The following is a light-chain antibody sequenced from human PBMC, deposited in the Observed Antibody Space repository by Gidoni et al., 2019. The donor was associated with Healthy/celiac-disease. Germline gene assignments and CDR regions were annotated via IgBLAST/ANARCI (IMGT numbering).Light chain of an antibody. CDR2: SNN. CDR3: AAWDDSLNGHV. V-gene: IGLV1-44*01. J-gene: IGLJ1*01. CDR1: SSNIGSNT. Sequence: QSVLTQPPPASGTPGQRFTISCSGSSSNIGSNTVNWYQQRPGTAPKPLIYSNNQRPSVVPDRFSGSKSGTSASLAISGLQSEDEADYYCAAWDDSLNGHVFGTGTKVTVL.